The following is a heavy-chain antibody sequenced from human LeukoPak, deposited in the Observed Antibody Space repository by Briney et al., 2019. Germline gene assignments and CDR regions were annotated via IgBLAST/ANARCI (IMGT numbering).Heavy chain of an antibody. CDR3: AKKGIAAADSFDY. CDR1: GFTFSSYA. D-gene: IGHD6-13*01. Sequence: GGSLRLSCAASGFTFSSYAMSWVRQAPGKGLEWVSAITGSGGTTYYADSVKGRFTISRDNSKNTLCLQLNSLRAEDTAVYYCAKKGIAAADSFDYWGQGTLVTVSS. CDR2: ITGSGGTT. V-gene: IGHV3-23*01. J-gene: IGHJ4*02.